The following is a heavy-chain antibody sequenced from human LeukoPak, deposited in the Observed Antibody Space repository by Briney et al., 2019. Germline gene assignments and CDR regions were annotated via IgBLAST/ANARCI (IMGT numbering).Heavy chain of an antibody. CDR3: ARLRLAAAGFDY. V-gene: IGHV3-30*04. CDR1: GFTFSSYA. J-gene: IGHJ4*02. CDR2: ISYDGSNK. D-gene: IGHD6-13*01. Sequence: GGSLRLSCAASGFTFSSYAMHWVRQAPGKGLEWVAVISYDGSNKYYADSVKGQFTISRDNSKNTLYLQMNSLRAEDTAVYYCARLRLAAAGFDYWGQGTLVTVSS.